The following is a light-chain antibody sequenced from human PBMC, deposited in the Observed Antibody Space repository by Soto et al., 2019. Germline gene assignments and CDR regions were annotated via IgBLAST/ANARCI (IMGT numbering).Light chain of an antibody. V-gene: IGLV4-69*01. CDR1: SGHSSFA. J-gene: IGLJ2*01. CDR2: INSDGSH. CDR3: QTWGTGIV. Sequence: QLVLTQSPSASASLGASVKLTCTLRSGHSSFAIAWHQQQPEKGPRYLMKINSDGSHTKGDGIPDRFSGSGSGAERYLTISSLQSEDEAEYYCQTWGTGIVFGGGTKLTVL.